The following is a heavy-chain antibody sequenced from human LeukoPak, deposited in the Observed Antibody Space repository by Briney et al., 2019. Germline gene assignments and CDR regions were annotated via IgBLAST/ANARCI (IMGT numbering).Heavy chain of an antibody. V-gene: IGHV3-66*01. J-gene: IGHJ6*03. CDR1: EFSVGSNY. D-gene: IGHD1-1*01. CDR2: IYSGGST. CDR3: ARGGSPVHYYYMDV. Sequence: PGGSLRLSCAASEFSVGSNYMTWVRQAPGKGLEWVSLIYSGGSTYYADSVKGRFTISRDNSKNTLYLQMNSLRAEDTAVYYCARGGSPVHYYYMDVWGKGTTVTISS.